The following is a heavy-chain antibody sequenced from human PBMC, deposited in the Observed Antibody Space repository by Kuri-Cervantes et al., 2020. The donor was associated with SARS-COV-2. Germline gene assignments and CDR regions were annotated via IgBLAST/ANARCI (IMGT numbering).Heavy chain of an antibody. CDR1: GGSISSSSYY. V-gene: IGHV4-39*01. CDR3: ARPKSNSRYGIGAFDI. D-gene: IGHD5-24*01. CDR2: IYYSRST. J-gene: IGHJ3*02. Sequence: SETLSLTCTVSGGSISSSSYYWGWIRQPPGKGLEWIGSIYYSRSTYYNPSLKSRVTISVDTSKNQFSLKLSSVTAADTAVYYCARPKSNSRYGIGAFDIWGQGTMVTVSS.